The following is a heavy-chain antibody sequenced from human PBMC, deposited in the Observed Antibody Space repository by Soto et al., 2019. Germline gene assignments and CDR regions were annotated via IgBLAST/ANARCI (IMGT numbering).Heavy chain of an antibody. CDR2: MNSDGSII. J-gene: IGHJ4*02. Sequence: VGSLRLSCVVSEFTFSSSWMHCVRQGPGKGLVWVSRMNSDGSIINYADSVKGRFTTSRDNAKNMLYLQMNSLRAEDTALYYCVKGWSEYWGRGTLVTVSS. CDR3: VKGWSEY. CDR1: EFTFSSSW. D-gene: IGHD2-15*01. V-gene: IGHV3-74*01.